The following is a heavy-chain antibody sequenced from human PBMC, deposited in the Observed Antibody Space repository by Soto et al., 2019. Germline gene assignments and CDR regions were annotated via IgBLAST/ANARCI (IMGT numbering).Heavy chain of an antibody. CDR3: ASTQYGGKSSGAFDI. Sequence: SETLSLTCAVSGGSIISGGYSWSWIRQPPGKGLEWIGYIYHSGSTYYNPSLKSRVTISVDRSKNQFSLKLSSVTAADTAVYYCASTQYGGKSSGAFDIWGQGTMVTVSS. V-gene: IGHV4-30-2*01. CDR2: IYHSGST. J-gene: IGHJ3*02. CDR1: GGSIISGGYS. D-gene: IGHD2-15*01.